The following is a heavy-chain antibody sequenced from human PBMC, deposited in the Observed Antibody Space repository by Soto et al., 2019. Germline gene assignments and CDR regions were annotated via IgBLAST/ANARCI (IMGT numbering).Heavy chain of an antibody. D-gene: IGHD2-21*02. CDR3: ASYCGGNCDSGGFDY. CDR1: GFTFSSYA. V-gene: IGHV3-23*01. CDR2: ISGSGGST. Sequence: EVQLLESGGGLVQPGGSLRLSCAASGFTFSSYAMSWVRQAPGKGLEWVSAISGSGGSTYYADSVKGRLTISRDNSKNTLYLQMNSLRAEDTAVYYCASYCGGNCDSGGFDYWGQGTLVTVSS. J-gene: IGHJ4*02.